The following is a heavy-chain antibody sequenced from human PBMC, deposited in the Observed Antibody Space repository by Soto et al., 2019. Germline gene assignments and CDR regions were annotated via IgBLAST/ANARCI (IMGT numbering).Heavy chain of an antibody. Sequence: GGSLRLSCAASGFIFSKPWMNWVRQAPGKGLEWVGRVKSRTDGGTTDFAAPVKGRFNISRHDSENTLYLQMNSLKTEDTAIYYCTSRLGGGVHVWGQGTTVTVSS. CDR1: GFIFSKPW. J-gene: IGHJ6*02. D-gene: IGHD3-22*01. CDR3: TSRLGGGVHV. CDR2: VKSRTDGGTT. V-gene: IGHV3-15*07.